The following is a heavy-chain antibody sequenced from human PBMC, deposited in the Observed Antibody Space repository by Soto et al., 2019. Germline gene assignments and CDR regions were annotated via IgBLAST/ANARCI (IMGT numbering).Heavy chain of an antibody. V-gene: IGHV3-21*01. D-gene: IGHD1-1*01. Sequence: EVQLVESGGGLVKPGGSLRLSCVGSGFIFSSFTMTWVRQAPGMGLQYLASISKSSSLIYYADSVRGRFIISRDNSKDSVFLQMYSLRAEDTAMYYCVRGDDRVDWGQGTLVTLSS. CDR3: VRGDDRVD. CDR2: ISKSSSLI. CDR1: GFIFSSFT. J-gene: IGHJ4*02.